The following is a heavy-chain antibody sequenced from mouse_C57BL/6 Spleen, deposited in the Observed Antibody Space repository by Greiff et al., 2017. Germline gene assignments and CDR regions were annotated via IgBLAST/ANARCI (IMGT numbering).Heavy chain of an antibody. CDR3: ARWDYDGVFDY. CDR1: GFTFSDYY. D-gene: IGHD2-4*01. J-gene: IGHJ2*01. CDR2: INYDGSST. V-gene: IGHV5-16*01. Sequence: EVMLVESEGGLVQPGSSMKLSCTASGFTFSDYYMAWVRQVPEKGLEWVANINYDGSSTYYLDSLKSRFIISRDNAKNILYLQMSSLKSEDTATYYCARWDYDGVFDYWGQGTTLTVSS.